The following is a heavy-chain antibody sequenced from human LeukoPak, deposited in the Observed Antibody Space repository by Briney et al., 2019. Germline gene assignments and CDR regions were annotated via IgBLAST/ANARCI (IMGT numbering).Heavy chain of an antibody. Sequence: GGSLRLSCAASGFAFSDYYMSWIRQAPGEGLEWISYISGSGSTIYDADSVKGRFTISRDNAKNSLYLQMNSLRVDDTAVYYCARSPRWSTVTTSDYWGQGTRVTVSS. CDR1: GFAFSDYY. V-gene: IGHV3-11*01. CDR2: ISGSGSTI. D-gene: IGHD4-17*01. J-gene: IGHJ4*02. CDR3: ARSPRWSTVTTSDY.